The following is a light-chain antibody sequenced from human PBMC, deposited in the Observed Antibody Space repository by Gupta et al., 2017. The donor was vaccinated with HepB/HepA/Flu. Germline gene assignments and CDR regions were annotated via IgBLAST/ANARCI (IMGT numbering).Light chain of an antibody. CDR3: SSFTTNITWV. Sequence: QSALTQPASVSGSPGPSLTISCTGTHSDVGGYNYVSWSQQHPGKAPKVMIYDVSNRPAGVANRFSGSQSGNTASLTISGLQAEDEADYYCSSFTTNITWVFGGGTKLTVL. CDR2: DVS. CDR1: HSDVGGYNY. J-gene: IGLJ3*02. V-gene: IGLV2-14*03.